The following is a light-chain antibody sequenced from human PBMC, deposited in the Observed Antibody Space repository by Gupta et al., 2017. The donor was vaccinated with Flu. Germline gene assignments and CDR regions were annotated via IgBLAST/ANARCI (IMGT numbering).Light chain of an antibody. Sequence: GQTARITCSGDALPNQYVDWFQQRPGQAPTLLIYKDTERPSGIPERFSGSSSGTTVTLTISGVQAEDEADYYCQSADASSTYYVFGTGTKVTV. J-gene: IGLJ1*01. V-gene: IGLV3-25*03. CDR1: ALPNQY. CDR2: KDT. CDR3: QSADASSTYYV.